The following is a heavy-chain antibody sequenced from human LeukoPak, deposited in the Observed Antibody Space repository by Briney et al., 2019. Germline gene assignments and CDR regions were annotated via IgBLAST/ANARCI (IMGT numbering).Heavy chain of an antibody. CDR2: ISSSSSTI. D-gene: IGHD3-10*01. V-gene: IGHV3-48*04. Sequence: GGSLRLSCAASGFTFSSYNMNWVRQAPGKGLEWVSYISSSSSTIYYADSVKGRFTISRDNAKNSLYLQMNSLRAEDTAVYYCARASVVSGSYYDYYYGMDVWGQGTTVTVSS. J-gene: IGHJ6*02. CDR3: ARASVVSGSYYDYYYGMDV. CDR1: GFTFSSYN.